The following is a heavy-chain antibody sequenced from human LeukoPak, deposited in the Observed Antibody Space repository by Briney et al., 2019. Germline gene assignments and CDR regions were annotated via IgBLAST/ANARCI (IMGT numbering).Heavy chain of an antibody. CDR2: FDPEDGET. J-gene: IGHJ4*02. V-gene: IGHV1-24*01. CDR1: GYTLTELS. Sequence: ASVKVSCKVSGYTLTELSMHWVRQAPGKGLEWMGGFDPEDGETIYAQKFQGRVTMTEETSTDTAYMELSSLRSEDTAVYYCATLDFAGWGRHWGQGTLVTASS. D-gene: IGHD3-16*01. CDR3: ATLDFAGWGRH.